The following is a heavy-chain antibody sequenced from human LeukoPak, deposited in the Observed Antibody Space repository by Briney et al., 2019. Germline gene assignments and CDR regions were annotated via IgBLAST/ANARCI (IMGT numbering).Heavy chain of an antibody. V-gene: IGHV5-51*01. CDR2: IYPGDSDT. Sequence: GESLKISCKGSGYSFTSYWIGWVRQMPGKGLEWMGIIYPGDSDTRYSPSFQGQVTISADKSISTAYLQWSSLKASDTAMYYCARQEGTAVAGTVFNWFDPWGQGTLVTVSS. CDR3: ARQEGTAVAGTVFNWFDP. D-gene: IGHD6-19*01. J-gene: IGHJ5*02. CDR1: GYSFTSYW.